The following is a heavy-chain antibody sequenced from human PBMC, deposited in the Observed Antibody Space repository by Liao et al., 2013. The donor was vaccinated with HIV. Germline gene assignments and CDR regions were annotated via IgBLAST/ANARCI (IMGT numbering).Heavy chain of an antibody. V-gene: IGHV4-34*02. Sequence: QVQLQQWGAGLLKPSETLSLTCAVYGGSFSGYYWSWIRQSPGKGLEWIGEINHGGGTNYNPSLESRGTISIDTSKNQFSLKLTSLTAADTAVYYCARGGRRDYYSRSDYYYYYMDVWGKGTTVTVSS. D-gene: IGHD4-17*01. CDR2: INHGGGT. J-gene: IGHJ6*03. CDR3: ARGGRRDYYSRSDYYYYYMDV. CDR1: GGSFSGYY.